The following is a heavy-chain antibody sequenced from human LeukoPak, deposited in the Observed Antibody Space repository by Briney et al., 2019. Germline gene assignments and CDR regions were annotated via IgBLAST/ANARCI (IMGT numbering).Heavy chain of an antibody. J-gene: IGHJ6*02. V-gene: IGHV3-23*01. D-gene: IGHD5-12*01. Sequence: GGSLRLSCAASGFTFRKFPMSWVRQPPGKGLEWVSAMNNGPGATFYRDSVRGRFTISRDDSKSTLYLQMNSLRAEDTGTYYCAKTHYDLLDVWGQGTTVTVSS. CDR3: AKTHYDLLDV. CDR2: MNNGPGAT. CDR1: GFTFRKFP.